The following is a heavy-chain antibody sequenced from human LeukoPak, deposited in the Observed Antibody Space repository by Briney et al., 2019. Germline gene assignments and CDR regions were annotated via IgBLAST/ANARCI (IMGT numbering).Heavy chain of an antibody. CDR1: GYTFTGYY. Sequence: ASLKLSCKASGYTFTGYYMHWVRQAPGQGLEWMGWINPNSGGTNYAEKVKGRVTMTRDTSMSTPYMELSRLRSDDMAVYYCARGDSSGWYLETINFDYWGEGTLVTVSS. CDR3: ARGDSSGWYLETINFDY. D-gene: IGHD6-19*01. CDR2: INPNSGGT. J-gene: IGHJ4*02. V-gene: IGHV1-2*02.